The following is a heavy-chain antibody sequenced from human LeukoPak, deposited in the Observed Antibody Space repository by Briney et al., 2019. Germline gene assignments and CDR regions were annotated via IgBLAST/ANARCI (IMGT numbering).Heavy chain of an antibody. CDR2: IRSKPYGGTT. CDR1: GFTSGDYA. D-gene: IGHD2-2*01. V-gene: IGHV3-49*03. J-gene: IGHJ4*02. Sequence: PGGSLRLSCTASGFTSGDYAMSWFRQAPGKGLEWVGFIRSKPYGGTTENAASVKGRFTISRDDSKSIAYLQMNSLKTEDTAVYYCARGGVYCSSVSCSVDYWGQGILVTVSS. CDR3: ARGGVYCSSVSCSVDY.